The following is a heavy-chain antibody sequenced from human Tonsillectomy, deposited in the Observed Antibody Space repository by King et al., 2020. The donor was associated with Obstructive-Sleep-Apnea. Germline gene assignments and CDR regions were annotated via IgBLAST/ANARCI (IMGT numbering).Heavy chain of an antibody. V-gene: IGHV3-74*01. Sequence: VQLVESGGGLVQPGGSLRLSCAASGFTLSRYWMHWVRQAPGKGLVWVSGIKSDGISTNYADSVKGRFTISRDNAKNTLYLQMNSLRAEDTAIYYCARELYGDYVVDYWGQGTLVTVSS. CDR1: GFTLSRYW. CDR3: ARELYGDYVVDY. J-gene: IGHJ4*02. CDR2: IKSDGIST. D-gene: IGHD4-17*01.